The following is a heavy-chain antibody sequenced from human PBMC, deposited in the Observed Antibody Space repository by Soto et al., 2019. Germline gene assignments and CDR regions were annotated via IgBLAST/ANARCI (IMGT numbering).Heavy chain of an antibody. CDR3: ARGPSE. CDR2: IYPATGDT. Sequence: QVQLVQSGAEMKSPGSSVKVSCKATGYIFIGSYLHWIRQAPGQGHEWMGSIYPATGDTDYAQTYQGRVILTGDTAIDTAYMELKWLTFDDTGMYYCARGPSEWGQGTLVTVSS. J-gene: IGHJ4*02. V-gene: IGHV1-2*02. CDR1: GYIFIGSY.